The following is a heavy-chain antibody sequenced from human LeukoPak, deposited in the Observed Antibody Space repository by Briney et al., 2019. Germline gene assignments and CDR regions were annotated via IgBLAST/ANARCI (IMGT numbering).Heavy chain of an antibody. Sequence: PSETLSLTCTVSGGSISSYYWSWIRQPAGKGLEWIGRIYTSGSTNCNPSLKSRVTISVDTSKNHFSLRLSSVTAADTAVYYCARSYSNSSVLSYYYFYIDVWGKGTTVTVSS. CDR3: ARSYSNSSVLSYYYFYIDV. CDR2: IYTSGST. J-gene: IGHJ6*03. D-gene: IGHD6-13*01. CDR1: GGSISSYY. V-gene: IGHV4-4*07.